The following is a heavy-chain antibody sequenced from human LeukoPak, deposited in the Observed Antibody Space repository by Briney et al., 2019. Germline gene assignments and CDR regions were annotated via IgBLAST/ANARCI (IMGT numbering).Heavy chain of an antibody. CDR1: GFTFDTYD. CDR3: ARDLIVGANHDAFDI. J-gene: IGHJ3*02. Sequence: GGALRLSCAASGFTFDTYDMTWVRQAAGKGLEWVAAISHDGSTTYYADSVKGRFSISRDNSKNTLYLQMNSLRAEDTAVYYCARDLIVGANHDAFDIWGQGTMVTVSS. CDR2: ISHDGSTT. D-gene: IGHD1-26*01. V-gene: IGHV3-30*03.